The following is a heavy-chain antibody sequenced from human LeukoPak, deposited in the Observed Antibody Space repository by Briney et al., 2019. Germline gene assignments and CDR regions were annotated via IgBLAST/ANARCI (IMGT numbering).Heavy chain of an antibody. V-gene: IGHV1-8*01. Sequence: ASVKVSCKASGYTFPSYDINGVGQASGRGREWVGWMNPNSGNTGYAKKFQGRVTMTRNTSISTAYMELSSLRHEDTAVYYCAREYHWNNGVAFDIWGQGTMVTVSS. CDR3: AREYHWNNGVAFDI. CDR1: GYTFPSYD. CDR2: MNPNSGNT. D-gene: IGHD1/OR15-1a*01. J-gene: IGHJ3*02.